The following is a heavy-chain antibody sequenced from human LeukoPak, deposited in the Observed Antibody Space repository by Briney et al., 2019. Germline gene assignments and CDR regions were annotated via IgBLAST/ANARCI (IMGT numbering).Heavy chain of an antibody. CDR2: IRYDGSNK. J-gene: IGHJ4*02. D-gene: IGHD3-16*01. Sequence: GGSLRLSCAASGFTFSSYGMHWVRQAPGKGLEWVAFIRYDGSNKYYADSVKGRFTISRDNSKNTLYLQMNSLRSEDTAVYYCATGLRLGDPDFDYWGQGTLVTVSS. CDR1: GFTFSSYG. V-gene: IGHV3-30*02. CDR3: ATGLRLGDPDFDY.